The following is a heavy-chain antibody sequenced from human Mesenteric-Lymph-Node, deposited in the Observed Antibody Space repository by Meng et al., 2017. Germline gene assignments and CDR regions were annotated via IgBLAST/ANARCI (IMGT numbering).Heavy chain of an antibody. D-gene: IGHD1-7*01. CDR2: IYYSGST. V-gene: IGHV4-30-4*01. CDR1: GGSISSGDYY. Sequence: QGPLQESGPGLVKPSQTLSLTCTVSGGSISSGDYYWSWIRQPPGKGLEWIGYIYYSGSTYYNPSLKSRVTISVDTSKNQFSLKLSSVTAADTAVYYCASNPTGTRGNWFDPWGQGTLVTVSS. J-gene: IGHJ5*02. CDR3: ASNPTGTRGNWFDP.